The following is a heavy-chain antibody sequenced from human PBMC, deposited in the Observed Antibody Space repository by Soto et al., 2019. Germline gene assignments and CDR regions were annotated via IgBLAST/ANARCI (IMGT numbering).Heavy chain of an antibody. D-gene: IGHD4-17*01. CDR1: GFTFSIYA. CDR2: ISGSGGST. CDR3: ARRTVGWYFDL. V-gene: IGHV3-23*01. Sequence: EVRLLESGGGLVQPGGSLRLSCAASGFTFSIYAMNWVRQAPGKGLEWVSVISGSGGSTYYADSVKGRFTISRDNSKNTLYLQMNSLRAEDTAVYYCARRTVGWYFDLWGRGTLVTVSS. J-gene: IGHJ2*01.